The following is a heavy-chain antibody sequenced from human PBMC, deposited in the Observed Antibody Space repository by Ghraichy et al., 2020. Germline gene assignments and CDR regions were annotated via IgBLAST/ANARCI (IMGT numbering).Heavy chain of an antibody. CDR2: MNPNSGNT. D-gene: IGHD6-19*01. Sequence: ASVKVSCKASGYTFTSYDINWVRQATGQGLEWMGWMNPNSGNTGYAQKFQGRVTMTRNTSISTAYMELSSLRSEDTAVYYCARGLGWVYYYYYGMDVWGQGTTVTVSS. J-gene: IGHJ6*02. CDR1: GYTFTSYD. CDR3: ARGLGWVYYYYYGMDV. V-gene: IGHV1-8*01.